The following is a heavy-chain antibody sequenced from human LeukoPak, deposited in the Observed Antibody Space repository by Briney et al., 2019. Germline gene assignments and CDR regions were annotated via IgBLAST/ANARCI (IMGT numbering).Heavy chain of an antibody. V-gene: IGHV1-2*02. CDR2: INPKSGAI. D-gene: IGHD4/OR15-4a*01. CDR1: GDTFNDYF. J-gene: IGHJ5*02. CDR3: ARAYEYGWFDP. Sequence: ASVKVSCKASGDTFNDYFVPWERQGPGQAPERMGWINPKSGAINYAQRFQGRLTMTRDTSISTAYMELSRLGSDDTAVYYCARAYEYGWFDPWGQGTLVTVSS.